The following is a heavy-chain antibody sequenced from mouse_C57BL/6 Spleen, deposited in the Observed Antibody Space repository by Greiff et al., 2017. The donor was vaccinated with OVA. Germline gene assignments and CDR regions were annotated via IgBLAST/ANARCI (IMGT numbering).Heavy chain of an antibody. CDR1: GYAFSSYW. CDR3: ASYDYNYAMDY. CDR2: IYPGDGDT. D-gene: IGHD2-4*01. J-gene: IGHJ4*01. V-gene: IGHV1-80*01. Sequence: VKLVESGAELVKPGASVKISCKASGYAFSSYWMNWVKQRPGKGLEWIGQIYPGDGDTNYNGKFKGKATLTADKSSSTAYMQLSSLTSEDSAVYFCASYDYNYAMDYWGQGTSVTVSS.